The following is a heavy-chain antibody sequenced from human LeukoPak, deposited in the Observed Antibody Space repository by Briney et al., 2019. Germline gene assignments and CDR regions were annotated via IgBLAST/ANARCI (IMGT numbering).Heavy chain of an antibody. D-gene: IGHD6-13*01. CDR3: ARRYTYSPRDPHTGWFDP. V-gene: IGHV1-46*01. J-gene: IGHJ5*02. Sequence: ASVKVSCKASGYTFTSYYIHWVRQAPGQGLEWMGIINPSGGSTSYAQKFQGRVTMTRDTSTSTVYMELSSLRSEDTAVYYCARRYTYSPRDPHTGWFDPWGQGTLVTVSS. CDR2: INPSGGST. CDR1: GYTFTSYY.